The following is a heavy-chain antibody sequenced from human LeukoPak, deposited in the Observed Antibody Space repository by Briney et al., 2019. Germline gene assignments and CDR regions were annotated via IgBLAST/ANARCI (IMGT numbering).Heavy chain of an antibody. Sequence: GGSLRLSCAASGFTFSSYVMSWVRQAPGKGLEWVSVISDSGGSTYYADSVKGRFTISRDNSKNTLYLQMNSLRAEDTAVYYCAKGDTGMIRRYYFDYWGQGTLVTVSS. V-gene: IGHV3-23*01. CDR2: ISDSGGST. J-gene: IGHJ4*02. CDR3: AKGDTGMIRRYYFDY. CDR1: GFTFSSYV. D-gene: IGHD5-18*01.